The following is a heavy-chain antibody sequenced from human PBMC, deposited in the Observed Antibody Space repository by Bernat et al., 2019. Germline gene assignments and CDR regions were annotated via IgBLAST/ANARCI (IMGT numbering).Heavy chain of an antibody. CDR3: ARAVGDIVVVLFDY. V-gene: IGHV4-61*01. D-gene: IGHD2-2*01. Sequence: QLQLQESGPGLVKPSETLSLTCTVSGGSVSSGSYYWSWIRQPPGKGLEWIGYIYYSGSTNYNPSLKSRVTISVDTSKNQFSLKLSSVTAADTAVYYCARAVGDIVVVLFDYWGQGTLVTVSS. CDR1: GGSVSSGSYY. J-gene: IGHJ4*02. CDR2: IYYSGST.